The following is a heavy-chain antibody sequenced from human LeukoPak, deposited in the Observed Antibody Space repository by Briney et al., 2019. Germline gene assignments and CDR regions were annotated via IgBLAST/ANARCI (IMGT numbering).Heavy chain of an antibody. CDR2: ISSSGSTR. CDR3: ARDPVNCGGDCYQA. Sequence: GGSLRLSCAASGFTFSGFEMNWVRQAPGKGLEWVSYISSSGSTRYYADSVEGRFTVSRDNAKNSLYLQMNSLRAEDMAVYYCARDPVNCGGDCYQAWGQGTLVTVSS. D-gene: IGHD2-21*02. V-gene: IGHV3-48*03. J-gene: IGHJ5*02. CDR1: GFTFSGFE.